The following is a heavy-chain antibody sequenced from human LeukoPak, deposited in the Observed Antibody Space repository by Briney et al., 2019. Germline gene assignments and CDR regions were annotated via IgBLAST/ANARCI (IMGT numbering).Heavy chain of an antibody. CDR1: GGSFSGYY. D-gene: IGHD1-1*01. V-gene: IGHV4-59*01. CDR3: ARAVQLERPPPLIDYYYMDV. Sequence: PSETVSLTCAVYGGSFSGYYWSWFRQPPGKGLEWVGYIYYSGSTNYNPSLKSRVTIALDTSKNQFSLKLRSVTAADTAVYYCARAVQLERPPPLIDYYYMDVWGKGTTVTVSS. CDR2: IYYSGST. J-gene: IGHJ6*03.